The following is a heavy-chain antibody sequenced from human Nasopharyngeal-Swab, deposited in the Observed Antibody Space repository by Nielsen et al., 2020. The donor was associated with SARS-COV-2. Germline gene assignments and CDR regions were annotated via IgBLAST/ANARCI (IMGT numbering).Heavy chain of an antibody. Sequence: GSLRLSCAVSGGSISSSNWWSWVRQPPGKGLEWIGEIYHSGSTNYNPSLKSRVTISVDKSKNQFSLKLSSVTAADTAVYYCARAGAYCSSTSCYIDYWGQGTLVTVSS. D-gene: IGHD2-2*02. CDR1: GGSISSSNW. V-gene: IGHV4-4*02. CDR2: IYHSGST. CDR3: ARAGAYCSSTSCYIDY. J-gene: IGHJ4*02.